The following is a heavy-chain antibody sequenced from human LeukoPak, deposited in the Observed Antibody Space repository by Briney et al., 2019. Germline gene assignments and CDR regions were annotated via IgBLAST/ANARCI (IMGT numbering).Heavy chain of an antibody. Sequence: GESLKISCKGSGYSFTSYWIGWVRQMPGKGLEWMGIIFPGDSDTRYSPSFQGQVTISADKSISTAYLQWSSLKASDTAMYYCARLDHIVVVVAATHGYNWFDPWGQGALVTVSS. CDR2: IFPGDSDT. V-gene: IGHV5-51*01. J-gene: IGHJ5*02. CDR3: ARLDHIVVVVAATHGYNWFDP. D-gene: IGHD2-15*01. CDR1: GYSFTSYW.